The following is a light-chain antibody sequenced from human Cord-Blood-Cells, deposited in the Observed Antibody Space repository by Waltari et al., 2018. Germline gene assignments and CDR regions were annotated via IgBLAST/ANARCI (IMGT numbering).Light chain of an antibody. CDR3: SSYTSSSTLNWV. J-gene: IGLJ3*02. V-gene: IGLV2-14*01. CDR2: DVS. CDR1: SSDVGGYNY. Sequence: QSALTQPASVSGSPGQSNNISCTGTSSDVGGYNYVSWSQQHPGKAPKLMIYDVSNRPSGVSNRFSGSKSGNTASLTISGLQAEDEADYYCSSYTSSSTLNWVFGGGTKLTVL.